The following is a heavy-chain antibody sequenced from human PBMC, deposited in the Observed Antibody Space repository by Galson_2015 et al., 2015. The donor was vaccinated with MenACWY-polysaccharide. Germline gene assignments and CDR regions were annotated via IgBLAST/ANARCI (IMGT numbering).Heavy chain of an antibody. Sequence: TLSLTCTVSGASIGSGDDYYWTWIRQRPGKGLEWIGYIYYSGSTYYNPSLKSRVIISQDTSKNQFSLNLSSVTAADTAVYYCARAPRGLWFGESSGQGTLVTVSS. CDR3: ARAPRGLWFGES. CDR2: IYYSGST. V-gene: IGHV4-31*03. J-gene: IGHJ5*02. CDR1: GASIGSGDDYY. D-gene: IGHD3-10*01.